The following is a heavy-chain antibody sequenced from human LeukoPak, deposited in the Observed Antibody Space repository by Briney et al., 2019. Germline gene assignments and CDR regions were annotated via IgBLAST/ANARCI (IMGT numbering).Heavy chain of an antibody. V-gene: IGHV3-33*01. Sequence: PGRSLRLSCAASGFTFSSYGMHWVRQAPGKGLEWVAVIWYDGSNKYYADSVKGRFTISRDNSKNTLYLQMNSLRAEDTAVYYCARDFYVGSGSYYIGCWGQGTLVTVSS. CDR3: ARDFYVGSGSYYIGC. CDR1: GFTFSSYG. D-gene: IGHD3-10*01. J-gene: IGHJ4*02. CDR2: IWYDGSNK.